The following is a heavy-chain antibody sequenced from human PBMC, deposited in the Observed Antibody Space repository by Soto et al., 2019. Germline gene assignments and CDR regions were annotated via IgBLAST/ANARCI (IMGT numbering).Heavy chain of an antibody. CDR2: IYHSGST. J-gene: IGHJ5*02. D-gene: IGHD2-15*01. CDR3: ARDQGYCSGGSCYTYWFDP. V-gene: IGHV4-30-2*01. Sequence: SETLSLTCAVSGGSISSGGYSWSWIRQPPGKGLEWIGYIYHSGSTYYNPSLKSRVTISVDRSKNQFSLKLSSVTAADTAVYYCARDQGYCSGGSCYTYWFDPWGQGTLVTVSS. CDR1: GGSISSGGYS.